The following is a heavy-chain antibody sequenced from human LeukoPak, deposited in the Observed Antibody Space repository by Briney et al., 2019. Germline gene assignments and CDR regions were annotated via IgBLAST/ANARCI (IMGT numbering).Heavy chain of an antibody. CDR3: ASGMRVGPNI. Sequence: GGSLRLSCAASGFTFSSYWMSWVRQAPGKGLEWVSYISPDSTEIYYADSVKGRFTISRDNAKNSLYLQMNSLRAEDTAVYYCASGMRVGPNIWGQGTLVTVSS. V-gene: IGHV3-21*05. J-gene: IGHJ4*02. CDR1: GFTFSSYW. CDR2: ISPDSTEI. D-gene: IGHD1-26*01.